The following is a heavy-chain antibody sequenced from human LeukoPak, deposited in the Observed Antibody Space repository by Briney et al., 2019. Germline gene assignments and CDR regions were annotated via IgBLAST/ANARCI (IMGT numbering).Heavy chain of an antibody. CDR1: GCTFTSYD. D-gene: IGHD6-6*01. CDR3: ARVPFSSSRMNWFDP. CDR2: MNPNSGNT. J-gene: IGHJ5*02. Sequence: GASVKVSCKASGCTFTSYDINWVRQATGQGLEWMGWMNPNSGNTGYAQKFQGRVTITRNTSISTAYMELSSLRSEDTAAYYCARVPFSSSRMNWFDPWGQGTLVTVSS. V-gene: IGHV1-8*03.